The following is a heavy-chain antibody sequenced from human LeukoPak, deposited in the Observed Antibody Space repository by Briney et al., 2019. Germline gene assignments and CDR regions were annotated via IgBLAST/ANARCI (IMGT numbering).Heavy chain of an antibody. CDR3: AKLSSWYEPTSDY. D-gene: IGHD6-13*01. CDR2: ISYDGSNK. Sequence: PAGRSLRLSCAASGFTFSSYAMHWVRQAPGKGLEGVAVISYDGSNKYYADSVKGRFTISRDNSKNTLYLQMNSLRAEDTAVYYCAKLSSWYEPTSDYWGQGTLVTVSS. V-gene: IGHV3-30-3*02. CDR1: GFTFSSYA. J-gene: IGHJ4*02.